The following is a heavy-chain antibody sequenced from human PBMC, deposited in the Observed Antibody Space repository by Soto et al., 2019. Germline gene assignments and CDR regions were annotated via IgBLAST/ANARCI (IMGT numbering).Heavy chain of an antibody. D-gene: IGHD2-21*02. Sequence: GGSLRLSCAASGFTFSSYAMSWVRQAPGKGLEWVSAISAGAVATNYADSVKGRFTVSRDNAKNILCLQMNSLRAEDTAVYYCAKARTSETAYDVFAFWGQGTVVTVSS. CDR3: AKARTSETAYDVFAF. J-gene: IGHJ3*01. V-gene: IGHV3-23*01. CDR2: ISAGAVAT. CDR1: GFTFSSYA.